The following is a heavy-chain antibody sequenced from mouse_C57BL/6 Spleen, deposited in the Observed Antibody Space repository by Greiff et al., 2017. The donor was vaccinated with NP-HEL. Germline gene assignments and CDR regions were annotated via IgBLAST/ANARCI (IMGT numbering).Heavy chain of an antibody. CDR3: ARDPAMDY. CDR1: GYSFTGYY. J-gene: IGHJ4*01. CDR2: INPSTGGT. Sequence: VQLKESGPELVKPGASVKISCKASGYSFTGYYMNWVKQSPEKSLEWIGEINPSTGGTTYNQKFKAKATLTVDKSSSTAYMQLKGRTTEDYAVYYYARDPAMDYWGQGTSVTVSS. V-gene: IGHV1-42*01.